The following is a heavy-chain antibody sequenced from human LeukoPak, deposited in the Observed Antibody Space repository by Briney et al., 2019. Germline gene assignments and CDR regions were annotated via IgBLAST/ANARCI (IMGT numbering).Heavy chain of an antibody. CDR1: GGSISSGDYY. CDR2: IYYSGST. J-gene: IGHJ4*02. V-gene: IGHV4-30-4*08. Sequence: TLSLTCTVSGGSISSGDYYWSWIRQPPGKGLEWIGYIYYSGSTYYNPSLKSRVTISVDTSKNQFSLKLSSVTAADTAVYYCARGALGRVAFDYWGQGTLVTVSS. CDR3: ARGALGRVAFDY.